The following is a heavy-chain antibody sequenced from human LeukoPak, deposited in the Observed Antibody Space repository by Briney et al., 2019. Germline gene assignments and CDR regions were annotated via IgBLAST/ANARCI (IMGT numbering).Heavy chain of an antibody. J-gene: IGHJ2*01. CDR1: GFTFSSYW. CDR2: INSDGGST. V-gene: IGHV3-74*01. D-gene: IGHD5-18*01. Sequence: GGSLRLSCAASGFTFSSYWMHWVRQAPGKGLVWVSRINSDGGSTSYADSVKGRFTISRDNAKNTLYLQMNSLRAEDTAVYYCARDLPDSYGPEGNWYFDLWGRGTLVTVSS. CDR3: ARDLPDSYGPEGNWYFDL.